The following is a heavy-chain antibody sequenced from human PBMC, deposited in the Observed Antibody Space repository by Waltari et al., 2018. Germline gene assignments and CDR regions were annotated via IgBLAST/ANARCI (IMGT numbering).Heavy chain of an antibody. Sequence: QVQLQESGPGLVKPSQTLSLTCTFSVGSISRGGYSWSWIRQHPGKGLEWIGYIYYSGSTYYNPSLKSRVTISVDTSKNQFSLKLSSVTAADTAVYYCARNIAAAAALVDYWGQGTLVTVSS. CDR1: VGSISRGGYS. CDR3: ARNIAAAAALVDY. D-gene: IGHD6-13*01. CDR2: IYYSGST. J-gene: IGHJ4*02. V-gene: IGHV4-31*03.